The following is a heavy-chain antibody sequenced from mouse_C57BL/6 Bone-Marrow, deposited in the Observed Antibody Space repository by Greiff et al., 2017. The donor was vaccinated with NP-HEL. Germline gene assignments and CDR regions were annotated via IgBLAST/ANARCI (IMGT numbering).Heavy chain of an antibody. CDR2: INPNNGGT. Sequence: EVQLQQPGPELVKPGASVQISCKASGYTFTDYYMNWVKQSHGQSLAWIGDINPNNGGTSYNQKFKCKATLPVDKSSSTAYMERRSLTSEDSAVYYCARSREDYDAMDDWGQGTSVTVSS. CDR1: GYTFTDYY. J-gene: IGHJ4*01. CDR3: ARSREDYDAMDD. V-gene: IGHV1-26*01.